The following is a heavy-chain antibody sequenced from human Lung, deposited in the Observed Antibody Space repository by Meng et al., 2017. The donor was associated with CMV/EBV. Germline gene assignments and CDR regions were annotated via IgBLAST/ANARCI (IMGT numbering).Heavy chain of an antibody. CDR2: ISSSSPI. Sequence: GESLKIXCVASGFTFSGYEMNWVRQAPGKGLEWVSYISSSSPIYYVDSVKGRLTVSRDNAKNSLYLQMNSLRAEDTAVYYCARVSRRGTAASYAMDVWVQGTXVTVSS. J-gene: IGHJ6*02. CDR3: ARVSRRGTAASYAMDV. CDR1: GFTFSGYE. D-gene: IGHD6-13*01. V-gene: IGHV3-48*03.